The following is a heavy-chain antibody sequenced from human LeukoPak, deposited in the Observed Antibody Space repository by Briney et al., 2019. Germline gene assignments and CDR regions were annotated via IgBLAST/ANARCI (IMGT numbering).Heavy chain of an antibody. D-gene: IGHD5-24*01. Sequence: GGSLRLSCAGSGFTFSDFWMTWVRQTPGKGLEWVAVIWYDGSNKYYADSVKGRFTISRDNSKNTLYLQMNSLRAEDTAVYYCARDGTMATAFDYWGQGTLVTVSS. J-gene: IGHJ4*02. CDR3: ARDGTMATAFDY. V-gene: IGHV3-33*08. CDR2: IWYDGSNK. CDR1: GFTFSDFW.